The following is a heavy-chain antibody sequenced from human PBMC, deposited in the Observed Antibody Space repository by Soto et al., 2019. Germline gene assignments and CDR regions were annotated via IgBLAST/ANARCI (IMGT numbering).Heavy chain of an antibody. J-gene: IGHJ4*02. CDR3: AKPLPVYSSGWYYFDY. V-gene: IGHV3-23*01. CDR2: ISGSGDST. Sequence: GGSLRLSCAASGFTFSSYAMSWVRQAPGMGLEWVSAISGSGDSTYYADSVKGRFTISRDNSKNTLYLQMNSLRAEDTAVYFCAKPLPVYSSGWYYFDYWGQGTLVTVSS. D-gene: IGHD6-19*01. CDR1: GFTFSSYA.